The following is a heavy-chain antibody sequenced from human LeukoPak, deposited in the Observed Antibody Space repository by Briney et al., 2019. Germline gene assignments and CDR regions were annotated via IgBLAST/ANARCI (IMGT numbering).Heavy chain of an antibody. CDR3: GRRGTRWYFDY. D-gene: IGHD4-23*01. Sequence: SETLSLTCTVSGGSISSGDYYWGWIRQPPGKGPEWIGSIHHTGSTYYNLSFKSRVTISVDTSNNQFSLRLRSVTAADTAVYYCGRRGTRWYFDYWGQGTLVTVSS. CDR1: GGSISSGDYY. V-gene: IGHV4-39*01. CDR2: IHHTGST. J-gene: IGHJ4*02.